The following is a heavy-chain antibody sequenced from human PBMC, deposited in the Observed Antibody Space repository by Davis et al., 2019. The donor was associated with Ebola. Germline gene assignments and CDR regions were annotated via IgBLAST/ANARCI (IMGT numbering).Heavy chain of an antibody. CDR1: GFTFSSYA. CDR3: ARPTYYYDSSGYFDY. Sequence: GESLKISCAASGFTFSSYAMHWVRQAPGKGLEWVAVISYDGSNKYYADSVKGRFTISRDNSKNTLYLQMNSLRAEDTAVYYCARPTYYYDSSGYFDYWGQGTLVTVSS. D-gene: IGHD3-22*01. J-gene: IGHJ4*02. V-gene: IGHV3-30-3*01. CDR2: ISYDGSNK.